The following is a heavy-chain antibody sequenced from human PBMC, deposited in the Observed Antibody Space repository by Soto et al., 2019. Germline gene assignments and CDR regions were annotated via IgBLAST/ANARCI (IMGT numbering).Heavy chain of an antibody. CDR2: ISGSGGST. CDR1: GFTFSSYA. CDR3: AKDNRYAMRALYYYYYMDV. D-gene: IGHD2-8*01. V-gene: IGHV3-23*01. Sequence: GESLKISCAASGFTFSSYAMSWVRQAPGKGLEWVSAISGSGGSTYYADSVKGRFTISRDNSKNTLYLQMNSLRAEDTAVYYCAKDNRYAMRALYYYYYMDVWGKGTTVTVSS. J-gene: IGHJ6*03.